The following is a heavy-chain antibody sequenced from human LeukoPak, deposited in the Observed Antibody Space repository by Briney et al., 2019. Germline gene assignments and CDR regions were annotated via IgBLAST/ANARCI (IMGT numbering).Heavy chain of an antibody. J-gene: IGHJ4*02. CDR2: IYYSGST. Sequence: SETLSLTCTVSGGSISSYYWSWIRQPPGKGLEWIGYIYYSGSTNYNPSLKSRVTISVDTSKNQFSLKLSSVTAADTAVYYCARDDQQLVLGYWGQGTLVTVLS. D-gene: IGHD6-13*01. CDR3: ARDDQQLVLGY. CDR1: GGSISSYY. V-gene: IGHV4-59*01.